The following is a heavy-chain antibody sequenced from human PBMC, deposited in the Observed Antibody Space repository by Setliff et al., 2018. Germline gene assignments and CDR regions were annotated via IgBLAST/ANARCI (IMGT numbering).Heavy chain of an antibody. CDR3: ARDADKYDTSEYPIFDY. J-gene: IGHJ4*02. V-gene: IGHV1-18*01. D-gene: IGHD3-22*01. CDR2: ISPYNGVT. CDR1: AYILSSYG. Sequence: GASVKVSCKASAYILSSYGISWVRQAPGEGHEWMGWISPYNGVTSYAQRFQGRVTVTTDTSTSAAYMELRSLRSDDTAMYHCARDADKYDTSEYPIFDYWGQGTLVTVSS.